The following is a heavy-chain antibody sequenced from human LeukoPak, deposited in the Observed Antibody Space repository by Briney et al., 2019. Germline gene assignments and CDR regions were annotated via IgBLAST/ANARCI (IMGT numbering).Heavy chain of an antibody. D-gene: IGHD3-9*01. CDR3: ARLYYDILTGYYSYFDY. CDR1: GYTFTSYG. Sequence: ASVKVSCKASGYTFTSYGISWVRQAPGQGLEWMGWISAYNGHTNYAQKLQGRVTMTTDTSTSTAHMELRSLRSDDTAVYYCARLYYDILTGYYSYFDYWGQGTLVTVSS. J-gene: IGHJ4*02. CDR2: ISAYNGHT. V-gene: IGHV1-18*01.